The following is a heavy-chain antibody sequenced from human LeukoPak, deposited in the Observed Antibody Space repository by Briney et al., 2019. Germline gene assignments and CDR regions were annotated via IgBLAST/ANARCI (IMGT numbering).Heavy chain of an antibody. J-gene: IGHJ4*02. CDR1: GFTFSSYS. V-gene: IGHV3-21*01. CDR2: ISSSSSYI. Sequence: GGSLRLSCAASGFTFSSYSMNWVRQAPGKGLEWVSSISSSSSYIYYADSVKGRFTISRDNAKNSLYLQMNSLRAEDTAVYYCARDAPLSRLRYLDEYYFDYWGQGTLVTVSS. CDR3: ARDAPLSRLRYLDEYYFDY. D-gene: IGHD3-9*01.